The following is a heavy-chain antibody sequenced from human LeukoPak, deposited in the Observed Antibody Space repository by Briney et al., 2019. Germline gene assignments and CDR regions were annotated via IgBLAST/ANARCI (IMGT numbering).Heavy chain of an antibody. CDR3: ARGSGWSL. Sequence: GGSLRLSCAASGFTFSSYEMNWVRQAPGKGLEWLSYISSSASTIYYADSVKGRFTISRDNAKNSLYLQMNSLRAEDTAVYYCARGSGWSLWGQGTLVTVSS. CDR2: ISSSASTI. J-gene: IGHJ4*02. V-gene: IGHV3-48*03. CDR1: GFTFSSYE. D-gene: IGHD6-19*01.